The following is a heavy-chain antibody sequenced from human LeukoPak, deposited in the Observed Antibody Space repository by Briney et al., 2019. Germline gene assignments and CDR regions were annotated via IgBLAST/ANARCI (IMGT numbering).Heavy chain of an antibody. Sequence: GGSLRLSCAASGFTFSSYWMHWVRQAPGKGLVWVSRINSDGSSTSYADSVKGRFTISRDNAKNTLYLQMNSLRAEDTAVYYCARESDCSGGSCYSDPLDYWGQGTLVTVSS. CDR1: GFTFSSYW. J-gene: IGHJ4*02. V-gene: IGHV3-74*01. CDR3: ARESDCSGGSCYSDPLDY. CDR2: INSDGSST. D-gene: IGHD2-15*01.